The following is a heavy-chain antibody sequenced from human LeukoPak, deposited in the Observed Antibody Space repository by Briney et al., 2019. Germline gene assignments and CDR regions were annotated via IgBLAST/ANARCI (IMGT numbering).Heavy chain of an antibody. J-gene: IGHJ4*02. D-gene: IGHD6-19*01. V-gene: IGHV1-8*03. CDR3: ARGRRSSGWYNY. CDR1: GYTFTSYD. Sequence: ASVKVSCKASGYTFTSYDINWVRQATGQGLEWMGWMNPNSGNTGYAQKFQGRVTITRNTSISTAYMELSSLRSEDTAVYYCARGRRSSGWYNYWGQGTLVTVSS. CDR2: MNPNSGNT.